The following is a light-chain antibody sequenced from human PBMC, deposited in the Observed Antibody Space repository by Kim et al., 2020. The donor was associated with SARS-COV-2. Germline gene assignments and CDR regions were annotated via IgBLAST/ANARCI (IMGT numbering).Light chain of an antibody. J-gene: IGKJ1*01. CDR2: KAS. CDR3: QHEWT. Sequence: SPLAAFVGDRVTITCRASQGIASWMAWYQQKPGKAPKLLIYKASNLDGGVPSRFSGSGSGTEFTLTISSLQPDDSATYYCQHEWTFGQGTKVDIK. V-gene: IGKV1-5*03. CDR1: QGIASW.